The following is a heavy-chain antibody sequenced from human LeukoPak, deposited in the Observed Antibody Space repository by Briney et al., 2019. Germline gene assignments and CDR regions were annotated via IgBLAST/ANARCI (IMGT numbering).Heavy chain of an antibody. CDR2: IYYSGST. J-gene: IGHJ2*01. CDR3: ARAAGSYAVGYFDL. V-gene: IGHV4-61*01. CDR1: GGSISSVNYY. D-gene: IGHD1-26*01. Sequence: SQTLSLTCTVSGGSISSVNYYWSWIRQPPGKGLEWIGYIYYSGSTNYNPSLKSRVTISVDTSKNQFSLKLSSVTAADTAVYYCARAAGSYAVGYFDLWGRGTLVTVSS.